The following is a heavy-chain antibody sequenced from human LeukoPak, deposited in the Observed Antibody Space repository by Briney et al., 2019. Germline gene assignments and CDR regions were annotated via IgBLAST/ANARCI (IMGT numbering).Heavy chain of an antibody. D-gene: IGHD3-3*01. CDR2: ISWNSGSI. Sequence: GGSLRLSCAASGFTFDDYAMHWVRQAPGKGLEWVSGISWNSGSIGYADSVKGRFTISRDNAKNSLYLQMNSLRAEDTAVYYCARDDFWSGYQSYMDVWGKGTTVTVSS. CDR1: GFTFDDYA. V-gene: IGHV3-9*01. CDR3: ARDDFWSGYQSYMDV. J-gene: IGHJ6*03.